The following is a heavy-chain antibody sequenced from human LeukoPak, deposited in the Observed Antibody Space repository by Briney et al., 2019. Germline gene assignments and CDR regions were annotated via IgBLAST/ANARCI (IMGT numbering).Heavy chain of an antibody. CDR1: GFAFSDHA. CDR2: ISGSGETT. V-gene: IGHV3-23*01. D-gene: IGHD6-19*01. CDR3: ARESFRALAGYLDY. J-gene: IGHJ4*02. Sequence: WGSLRLSCAASGFAFSDHALTWVRQAPGKGLEWVSGISGSGETTYYADSEKGRLTIFRHNSRNTLFLHMNSLRVEDTAVYFCARESFRALAGYLDYWGQGSLVIVSS.